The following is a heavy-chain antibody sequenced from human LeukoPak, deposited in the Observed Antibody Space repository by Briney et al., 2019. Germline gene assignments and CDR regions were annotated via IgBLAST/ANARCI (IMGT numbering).Heavy chain of an antibody. J-gene: IGHJ6*03. Sequence: SETLSLTCNVSGGSMSSFYWSWVRQLPGKGLEYIGYIYYTGSTNYNPSLKSRVTMSVDTSKNHFSLKVTSVTAADTAIYYCAREWGGGDNCGGDCFSPYYYYMGVWGKGTTVTVSS. CDR3: AREWGGGDNCGGDCFSPYYYYMGV. V-gene: IGHV4-59*01. D-gene: IGHD2-21*02. CDR1: GGSMSSFY. CDR2: IYYTGST.